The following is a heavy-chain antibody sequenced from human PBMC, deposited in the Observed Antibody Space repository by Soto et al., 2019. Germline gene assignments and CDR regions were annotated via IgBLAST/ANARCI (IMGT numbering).Heavy chain of an antibody. CDR2: IVVGSGNT. CDR3: AAGRITMVRGGPYYYYMDV. D-gene: IGHD3-10*01. J-gene: IGHJ6*03. CDR1: GFTFTSSA. Sequence: SVKVSCKASGFTFTSSAMQWVRQARGQRLEWIGWIVVGSGNTNYAQKFQERVTITRDMSTSTAYMELSSLRSEDTAVYYCAAGRITMVRGGPYYYYMDVWGKGTTVTVSS. V-gene: IGHV1-58*02.